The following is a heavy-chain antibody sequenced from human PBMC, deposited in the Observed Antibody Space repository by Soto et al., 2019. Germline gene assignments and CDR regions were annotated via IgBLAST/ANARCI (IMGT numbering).Heavy chain of an antibody. J-gene: IGHJ5*01. CDR2: ISFDGSRR. CDR3: VSDVLPHHRDPRDS. Sequence: PGGSLRLSCVASGFAFRRHGMHWARQAPGKGPEWVAGISFDGSRRNYAVSVKGRFTISRDTSSNTLYLQMNSLRGEDTAVYYCVSDVLPHHRDPRDSWGHGTQDIVSS. D-gene: IGHD2-21*01. CDR1: GFAFRRHG. V-gene: IGHV3-30*03.